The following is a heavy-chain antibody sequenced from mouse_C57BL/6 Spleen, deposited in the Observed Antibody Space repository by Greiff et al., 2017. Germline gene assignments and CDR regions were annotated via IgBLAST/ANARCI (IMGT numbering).Heavy chain of an antibody. CDR2: INPNNGAT. CDR1: GYTFTDSN. V-gene: IGHV1-18*01. CDR3: ARHHCHWYFDV. Sequence: EVQLQQSGPELVKPGASVKIPCKASGYTFTDSNMDWVKQSPGKRLEWIGDINPNNGATNYNQKFKGKATLTVDKSSSTAYMKLRSLTSEDTAVYDCARHHCHWYFDVWGTGTTVTVSA. J-gene: IGHJ1*03.